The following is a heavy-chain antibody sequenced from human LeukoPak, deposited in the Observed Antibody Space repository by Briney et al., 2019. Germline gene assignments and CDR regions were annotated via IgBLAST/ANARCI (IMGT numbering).Heavy chain of an antibody. CDR3: ARAHDRGYYYGFDY. Sequence: GGSLRLSCAASGFTVSSNYMSWVRQAPGKGLESVSVIYSGGNTYYADSVQARFTMSRENPENTLYLRMNRLRAEDTAVYYCARAHDRGYYYGFDYWGQGTLVTVSS. CDR1: GFTVSSNY. D-gene: IGHD3-22*01. V-gene: IGHV3-66*01. CDR2: IYSGGNT. J-gene: IGHJ4*02.